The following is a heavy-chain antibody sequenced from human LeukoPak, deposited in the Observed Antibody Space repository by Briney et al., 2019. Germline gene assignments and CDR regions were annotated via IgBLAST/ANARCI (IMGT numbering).Heavy chain of an antibody. V-gene: IGHV3-53*01. CDR1: GFTVSSNY. Sequence: GGSLRLSCAASGFTVSSNYMSWVRQAPGKGLEWVSVIYSGGSTYYADSVKGRFTISRDNSKNTLYLQMNSLRAEDTAVYYCARYLETDAFDIWGQGTMVTVSS. CDR2: IYSGGST. D-gene: IGHD3-3*01. J-gene: IGHJ3*02. CDR3: ARYLETDAFDI.